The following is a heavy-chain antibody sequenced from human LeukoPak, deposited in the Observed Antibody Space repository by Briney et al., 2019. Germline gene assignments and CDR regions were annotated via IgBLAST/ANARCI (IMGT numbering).Heavy chain of an antibody. CDR1: GFTFSNFA. D-gene: IGHD3-3*01. Sequence: GGSLRLSCSASGFTFSNFAMSRVRQAPGKGLEWVSSIASTDGSTYYGDSVKGRLTASRDNSRNTLYLQMDSLRADDTAVYYCAKYFSRAFDYFDYWGQGTLVTVSS. V-gene: IGHV3-23*01. CDR3: AKYFSRAFDYFDY. J-gene: IGHJ4*02. CDR2: IASTDGST.